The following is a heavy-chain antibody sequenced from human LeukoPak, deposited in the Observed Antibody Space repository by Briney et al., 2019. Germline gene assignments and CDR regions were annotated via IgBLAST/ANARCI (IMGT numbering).Heavy chain of an antibody. CDR3: ARWGTSWSEFDY. V-gene: IGHV3-7*01. Sequence: GGSLRLSCAASGFTFSSYWMTWVRQAPGKGLEWVANIKKDGSDKYYVDSVKGRFTISRDNAENSLFLQTNSLRAEDTAVYYCARWGTSWSEFDYWGQGTLVTVSS. J-gene: IGHJ4*02. CDR2: IKKDGSDK. CDR1: GFTFSSYW. D-gene: IGHD2-2*01.